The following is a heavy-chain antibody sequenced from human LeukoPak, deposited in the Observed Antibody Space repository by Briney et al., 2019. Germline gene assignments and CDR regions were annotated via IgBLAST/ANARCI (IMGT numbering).Heavy chain of an antibody. J-gene: IGHJ4*02. CDR2: IYPGDSAT. CDR3: ARVDYGDNADYFDY. Sequence: GESLKLSCQGSGYTFTTYWIGWVRQMPEKGLEWMGIIYPGDSATRYSPSFQGQVTISADKSISTAYLQWSSLKASDTAMYYCARVDYGDNADYFDYWGQGTLVTVSS. V-gene: IGHV5-51*01. CDR1: GYTFTTYW. D-gene: IGHD4-17*01.